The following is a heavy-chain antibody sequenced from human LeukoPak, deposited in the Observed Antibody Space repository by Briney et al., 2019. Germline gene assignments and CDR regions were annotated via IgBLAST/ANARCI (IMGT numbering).Heavy chain of an antibody. CDR2: INPNSGVT. CDR3: ARERSTGFIDY. CDR1: GYTFTDHY. Sequence: ASVKVSCKASGYTFTDHYLRWVRQAPGQGLEWMGWINPNSGVTSYAQKFQGRVSMTRDTSISTVYLEVNWLTSDDTAVYFCARERSTGFIDYWAQGTLVTVSS. D-gene: IGHD1-1*01. V-gene: IGHV1-2*02. J-gene: IGHJ4*02.